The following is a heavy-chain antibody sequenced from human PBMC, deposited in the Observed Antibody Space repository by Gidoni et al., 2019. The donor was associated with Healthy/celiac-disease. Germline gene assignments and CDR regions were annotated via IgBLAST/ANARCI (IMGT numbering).Heavy chain of an antibody. CDR3: ARDVNRGRYDFWSGYQKHAFDI. CDR1: GGSISSSNW. V-gene: IGHV4-4*02. Sequence: QVQLQESGPGLVKPSGTLSLTCAVSGGSISSSNWWSWVRQPPGKGLEWIGEIYHSGSTNYNPSLKSRVTISVDKSKNQFSLKLSSVTAADTAVYYCARDVNRGRYDFWSGYQKHAFDIWGQGTMVTVSS. D-gene: IGHD3-3*01. J-gene: IGHJ3*02. CDR2: IYHSGST.